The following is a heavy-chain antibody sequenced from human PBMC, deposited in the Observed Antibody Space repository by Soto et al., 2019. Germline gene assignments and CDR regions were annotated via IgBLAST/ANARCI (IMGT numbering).Heavy chain of an antibody. CDR1: GGSISSGGYY. Sequence: QVQLQESGPGLVKPSQTLSLTCTVSGGSISSGGYYWSWIRQHPGKGLEWIGYIYYSGSTYYNPSLKSRVTVSLGTSKIQFSLKVNSVTAADTAVYYCARVVDTAMAFDFWGQGTLVTVSS. CDR2: IYYSGST. CDR3: ARVVDTAMAFDF. D-gene: IGHD5-18*01. J-gene: IGHJ4*02. V-gene: IGHV4-31*03.